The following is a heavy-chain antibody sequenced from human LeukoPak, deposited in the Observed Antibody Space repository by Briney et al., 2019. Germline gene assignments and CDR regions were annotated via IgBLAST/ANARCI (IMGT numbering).Heavy chain of an antibody. CDR1: GEPFSGYY. Sequence: SETLSLTCGVSGEPFSGYYWSWIRQPPGKGLEWIGDISESGSTNYNPSLKSRVTISVDPSKNQFSLKLTSMTAADTAVCFCVRGRTDYYYYMDVWGKGTTVTVSS. J-gene: IGHJ6*03. CDR2: ISESGST. CDR3: VRGRTDYYYYMDV. V-gene: IGHV4-34*01.